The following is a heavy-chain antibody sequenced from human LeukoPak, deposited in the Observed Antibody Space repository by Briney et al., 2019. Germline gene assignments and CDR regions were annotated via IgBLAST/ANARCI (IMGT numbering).Heavy chain of an antibody. CDR3: ARVELLYYYYMDV. V-gene: IGHV4-39*07. CDR2: IFSGGST. CDR1: GGSISSSSFY. J-gene: IGHJ6*03. Sequence: SETLSLTCTVSGGSISSSSFYWGWIRQPPGKGLEWIGSIFSGGSTYYNPSLKSRVTISVDTSKNQFSLKLSSVTAADTAVYYCARVELLYYYYMDVWGKGTTVTVSS. D-gene: IGHD2/OR15-2a*01.